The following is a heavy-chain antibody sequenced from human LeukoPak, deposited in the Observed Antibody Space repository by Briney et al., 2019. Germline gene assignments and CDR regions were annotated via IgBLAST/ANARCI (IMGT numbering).Heavy chain of an antibody. Sequence: GGSLRLSCAASGFTFSSYWMHWVRQAPGKGLVWVSRINSDESTTNYAGSVKGRFTISRDNSKNTLYLQMNSLRAEDTAVYYCAREGELSSASFDYWGQGTLVTVSS. CDR2: INSDESTT. D-gene: IGHD3-16*02. CDR1: GFTFSSYW. V-gene: IGHV3-74*01. J-gene: IGHJ4*02. CDR3: AREGELSSASFDY.